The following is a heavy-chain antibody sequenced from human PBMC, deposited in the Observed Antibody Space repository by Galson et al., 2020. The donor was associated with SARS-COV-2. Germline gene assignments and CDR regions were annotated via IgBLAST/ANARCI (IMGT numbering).Heavy chain of an antibody. CDR2: ISWNGGSI. Sequence: GGSLRLSCAASGFTSDDYAMYWVRQAPGKGLEWVSGISWNGGSIGYADSVKGRFTISRDNAKNSLYLQMNSLRAEDTALYYCAKDIRDYYYYGMDVWGQGTTVTVSS. V-gene: IGHV3-9*02. CDR3: AKDIRDYYYYGMDV. J-gene: IGHJ6*02. CDR1: GFTSDDYA.